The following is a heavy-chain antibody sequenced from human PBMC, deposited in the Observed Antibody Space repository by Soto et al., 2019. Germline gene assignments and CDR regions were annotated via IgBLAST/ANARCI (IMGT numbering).Heavy chain of an antibody. Sequence: SQTLSLTCAISGDSVSSNSAACNWIRPSPSRGLEWLGRTYYRSKWYNDYAVSVKSRITINPDTSKNQFSLQLNSVTPEDTAVYYCARDPVLDSSSRFDYWGQGTLVTVSS. J-gene: IGHJ4*02. V-gene: IGHV6-1*01. CDR2: TYYRSKWYN. D-gene: IGHD6-6*01. CDR1: GDSVSSNSAA. CDR3: ARDPVLDSSSRFDY.